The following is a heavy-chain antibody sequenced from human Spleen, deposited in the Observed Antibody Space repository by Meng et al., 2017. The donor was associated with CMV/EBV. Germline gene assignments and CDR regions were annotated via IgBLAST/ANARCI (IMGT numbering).Heavy chain of an antibody. CDR2: ISAYNGNT. Sequence: ASGYTFRSYGISWLRQAPGQGLEWMAWISAYNGNTNYAQKFQGRVSMTTDTSSSTAYMELRSLRSDDTAVYYCAREGQYGDRGIEDYWGQGTLVTVSS. D-gene: IGHD4-17*01. V-gene: IGHV1-18*01. J-gene: IGHJ4*02. CDR3: AREGQYGDRGIEDY. CDR1: GYTFRSYG.